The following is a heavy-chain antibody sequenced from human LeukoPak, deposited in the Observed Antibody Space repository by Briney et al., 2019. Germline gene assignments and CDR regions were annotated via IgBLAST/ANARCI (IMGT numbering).Heavy chain of an antibody. V-gene: IGHV3-48*03. J-gene: IGHJ3*02. D-gene: IGHD1-26*01. CDR3: AREASGSYVLDAFDI. CDR1: GFTFSSYE. Sequence: GGSLRLSCVASGFTFSSYEMNWVRQAPGKGLEWVSYISSSGSTIYYADSVKGRFTISRDNAKNSLYLQMNSLRAEDTAVYYCAREASGSYVLDAFDIWGQGTMVTVSS. CDR2: ISSSGSTI.